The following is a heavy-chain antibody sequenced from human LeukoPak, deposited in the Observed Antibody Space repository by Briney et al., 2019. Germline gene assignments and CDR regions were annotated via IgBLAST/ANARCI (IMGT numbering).Heavy chain of an antibody. CDR3: VKSSGTYYQGDYYYGMDV. CDR1: GFTFSSYA. CDR2: ISSNGGST. D-gene: IGHD3-10*01. J-gene: IGHJ6*02. V-gene: IGHV3-64D*06. Sequence: GGSLRLSCSASGFTFSSYAMHWVRQAPGKGLEYVSAISSNGGSTYYADSVKGRFTISRDNSKNTLFLQMSSLRADDTAVYYCVKSSGTYYQGDYYYGMDVWGQGTRSPSP.